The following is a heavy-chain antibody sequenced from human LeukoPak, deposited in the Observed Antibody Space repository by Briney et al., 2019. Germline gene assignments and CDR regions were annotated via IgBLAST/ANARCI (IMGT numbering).Heavy chain of an antibody. J-gene: IGHJ4*02. CDR2: ITFNGGNT. V-gene: IGHV3-53*01. D-gene: IGHD6-19*01. Sequence: PGGSLRLSCAASGFTVSNNYMLWVRQAPGKGLEGVSIITFNGGNTYYASVKGRFTISRDNSKNTLYLQMSSLRAEDTAVYYCAKTHIDGWCFDSWGQGTLVTVSS. CDR1: GFTVSNNY. CDR3: AKTHIDGWCFDS.